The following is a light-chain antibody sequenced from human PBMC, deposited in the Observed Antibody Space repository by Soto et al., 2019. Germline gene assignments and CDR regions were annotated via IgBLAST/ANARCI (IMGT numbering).Light chain of an antibody. CDR2: EVS. V-gene: IGLV2-23*02. Sequence: QSALTQPASVSGSPGQSITISCTGTSSDVGSYNLVSWYQQHPGKAPKLMIYEVSKRPSGVSNRFSGSKSGNTASLTISWLQAEDEADYYCCSYAGSSSFVFGTGTKVT. CDR1: SSDVGSYNL. CDR3: CSYAGSSSFV. J-gene: IGLJ1*01.